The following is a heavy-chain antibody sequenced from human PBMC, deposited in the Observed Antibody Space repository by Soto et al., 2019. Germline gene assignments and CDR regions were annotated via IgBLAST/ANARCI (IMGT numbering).Heavy chain of an antibody. J-gene: IGHJ4*02. Sequence: SETLSLTCAVYGGSFSGYFWSWIRQPPGKGLEWIGEINHSGTTNYNPSLKSRVTISVDTSKNQFSLKLSSVTAADTAFYYCARVADCSGGSCYFSVDYWGQGTLVTV. CDR3: ARVADCSGGSCYFSVDY. CDR1: GGSFSGYF. D-gene: IGHD2-15*01. V-gene: IGHV4-34*01. CDR2: INHSGTT.